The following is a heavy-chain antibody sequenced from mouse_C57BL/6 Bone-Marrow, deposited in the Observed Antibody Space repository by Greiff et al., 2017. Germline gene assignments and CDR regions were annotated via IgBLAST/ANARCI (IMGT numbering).Heavy chain of an antibody. D-gene: IGHD2-1*01. J-gene: IGHJ3*01. CDR1: GFTFSRYG. V-gene: IGHV5-6*01. Sequence: EVQGVESGGDLVKPGGSLKLSCAASGFTFSRYGMSWVRPTPDQRLDWVATISSGGSYTYYPDSVQGRFTISRDNAKNTLYLQMSSLKSEDTAMYYGARTGNPAWFAYWGQGTLVTVSA. CDR3: ARTGNPAWFAY. CDR2: ISSGGSYT.